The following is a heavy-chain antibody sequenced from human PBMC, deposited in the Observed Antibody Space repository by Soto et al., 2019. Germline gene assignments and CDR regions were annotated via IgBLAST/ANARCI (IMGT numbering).Heavy chain of an antibody. J-gene: IGHJ5*02. V-gene: IGHV4-30-2*01. CDR3: VTQEVGGSYVYTFDP. CDR2: IYHSRST. Sequence: SETLSLTCAVSGGSISSGGYSWSWIRQPPGKGLECIGYIYHSRSTYYNPSLKSRVTISVDTSKNQFSLKLSSVTAADTAVYYCVTQEVGGSYVYTFDPWGQGTLVTVS. D-gene: IGHD1-26*01. CDR1: GGSISSGGYS.